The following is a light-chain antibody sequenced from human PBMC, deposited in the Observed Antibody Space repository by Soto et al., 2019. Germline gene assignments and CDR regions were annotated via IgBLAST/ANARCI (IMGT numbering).Light chain of an antibody. CDR2: WAS. Sequence: DIVMTQSPDSLAVSLGERATINCKSSQSVLFRSSNNNDLAWYQQKPRQPPKLLIYWASTRDSGVPDQFSGSGSGTDFTLTISSLQAEDVAVYYCQHYYRVPWPFRQGTRVEIK. CDR1: QSVLFRSSNNND. V-gene: IGKV4-1*01. J-gene: IGKJ1*01. CDR3: QHYYRVPWP.